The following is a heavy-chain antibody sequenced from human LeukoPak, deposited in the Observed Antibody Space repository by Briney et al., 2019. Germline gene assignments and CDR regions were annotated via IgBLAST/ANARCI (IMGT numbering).Heavy chain of an antibody. D-gene: IGHD3-22*01. CDR2: FGTRSTSI. CDR1: GGPISSTAYS. Sequence: ETLSLTCTVSGGPISSTAYSWTWIRQAPGKGLEWVSSFGTRSTSIYHAGSVKGRFAISRDNAKNSLYLQMNSLRAEDTALYYCAREVSEGFDFWGQGTLVTVSS. CDR3: AREVSEGFDF. V-gene: IGHV3-21*01. J-gene: IGHJ4*02.